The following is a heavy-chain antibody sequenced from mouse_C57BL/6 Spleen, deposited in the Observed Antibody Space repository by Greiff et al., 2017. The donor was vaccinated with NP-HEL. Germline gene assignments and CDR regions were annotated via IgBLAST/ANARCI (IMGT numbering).Heavy chain of an antibody. Sequence: QVQLQQSGPGLVQPSQSLSITCTVSGFSLTSYGVHWVRQSPGKGLEWLGVIWRGGSTDYNAAFMSRLSITKDNSKSQVFFKMNSLQADDTAIYYCAKIGYYYGSSYGYFDVWGTGTTVTVSS. CDR2: IWRGGST. V-gene: IGHV2-5*01. CDR3: AKIGYYYGSSYGYFDV. J-gene: IGHJ1*03. D-gene: IGHD1-1*01. CDR1: GFSLTSYG.